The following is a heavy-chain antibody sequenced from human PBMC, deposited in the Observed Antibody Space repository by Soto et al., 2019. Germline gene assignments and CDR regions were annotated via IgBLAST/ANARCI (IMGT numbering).Heavy chain of an antibody. CDR3: ARDFYDSVGYTWFDS. Sequence: PSETLSLTCTVSGDTSTSYYWGWIRQAPGKGLEWIGHIHNSGTSTHNPSLNGRVTISIDMSKKQFSLKLTSLTSADTAVYYCARDFYDSVGYTWFDSWSQGTLLTVSS. CDR2: IHNSGTS. V-gene: IGHV4-59*01. D-gene: IGHD3-22*01. CDR1: GDTSTSYY. J-gene: IGHJ5*01.